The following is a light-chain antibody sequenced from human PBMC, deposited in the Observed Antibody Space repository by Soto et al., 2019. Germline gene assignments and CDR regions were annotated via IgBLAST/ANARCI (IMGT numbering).Light chain of an antibody. CDR2: EVT. CDR3: TSYTTTSTYV. J-gene: IGLJ1*01. Sequence: QSVLTQPASVSGSPGQSITISCTGTSSDVGGYDYVSWYQQYPGKAPKFMIYEVTNRPSGVSHRFSGSKSGNTASLTISGLQAEDEPDYYCTSYTTTSTYVFGTGTKVTVL. CDR1: SSDVGGYDY. V-gene: IGLV2-14*01.